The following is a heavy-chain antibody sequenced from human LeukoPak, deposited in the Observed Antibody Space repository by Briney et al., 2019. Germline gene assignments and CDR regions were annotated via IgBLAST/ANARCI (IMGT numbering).Heavy chain of an antibody. D-gene: IGHD3-16*02. J-gene: IGHJ3*02. CDR2: MYLSGTT. CDR3: ASEYYDYVWGSYRSTDAFDI. V-gene: IGHV4-4*02. CDR1: GGSISSVNL. Sequence: PSGTLSLTCAVSGGSISSVNLWSWVRQPPGKGLEWIGEMYLSGTTTHNPSLKSRVTISVDTSKNQFSLKLSSVTAADTAVYYCASEYYDYVWGSYRSTDAFDIWGQGTMVTVSS.